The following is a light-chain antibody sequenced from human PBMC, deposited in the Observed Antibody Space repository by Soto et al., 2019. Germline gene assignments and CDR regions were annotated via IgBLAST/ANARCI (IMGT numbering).Light chain of an antibody. Sequence: QLVLTQSPSASASLGASVKLTCTLSSGHSSYAIAWHQQQPEKGPRYLMRLNSDGSHTKGDGIPDRFSGSSSGAERYLTISTLQSEAEADYYCQTWGTGIWLFGGGTKLTVL. J-gene: IGLJ3*02. CDR1: SGHSSYA. CDR3: QTWGTGIWL. CDR2: LNSDGSH. V-gene: IGLV4-69*01.